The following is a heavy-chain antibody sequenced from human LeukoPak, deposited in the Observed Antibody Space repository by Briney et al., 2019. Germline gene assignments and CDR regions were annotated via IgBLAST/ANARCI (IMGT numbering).Heavy chain of an antibody. CDR2: INPNSGAT. V-gene: IGHV1-2*02. D-gene: IGHD3-22*01. J-gene: IGHJ4*02. CDR1: GYSFTGYY. CDR3: ARDQNCCARDQNYYDTSTYYRIDY. Sequence: ASVKVSCKASGYSFTGYYIHWVRQAPGQGLEWMGWINPNSGATNYAQKFQDRVTLTRDTSISTAYMELSRLRSDDTAVYYCARDQNCCARDQNYYDTSTYYRIDYWGQGTLVTVSS.